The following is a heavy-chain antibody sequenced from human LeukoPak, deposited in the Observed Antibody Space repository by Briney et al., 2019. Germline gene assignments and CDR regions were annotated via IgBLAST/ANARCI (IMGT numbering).Heavy chain of an antibody. CDR3: ARRPTNYYGMDV. CDR1: GCSFNTYW. Sequence: GESLKISCTGSGCSFNTYWIAWGRQMPGKGPGGMGIIYPGDSDTRYSPSFQGQVTISADKSISTAYLQWSSLKASDTAMYYCARRPTNYYGMDVWGQGTTVTVSS. J-gene: IGHJ6*02. CDR2: IYPGDSDT. V-gene: IGHV5-51*01.